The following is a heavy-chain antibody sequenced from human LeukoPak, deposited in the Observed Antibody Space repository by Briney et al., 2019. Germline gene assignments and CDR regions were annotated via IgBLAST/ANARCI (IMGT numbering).Heavy chain of an antibody. CDR2: ISGSGGST. D-gene: IGHD2-15*01. CDR1: GFTFSSYA. Sequence: PGGSLRLSCAASGFTFSSYAMSWVRQAPGKGLVWVSAISGSGGSTYYADSVKGRFTISRDNSKNTLYLQMNSLRAEDTAVYYCAKIGDYCSGGSCRYYFDYWGQGTLVTVSS. V-gene: IGHV3-23*01. J-gene: IGHJ4*02. CDR3: AKIGDYCSGGSCRYYFDY.